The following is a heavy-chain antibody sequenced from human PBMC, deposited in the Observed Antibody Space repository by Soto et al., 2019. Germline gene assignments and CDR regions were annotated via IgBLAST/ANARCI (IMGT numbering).Heavy chain of an antibody. CDR3: ARQDRRWLQFHYFDY. D-gene: IGHD5-12*01. CDR2: IDYSGST. CDR1: GASISSSTYY. V-gene: IGHV4-39*01. J-gene: IGHJ4*02. Sequence: QLQLQESGPGLVKPSETLSLTCTVSGASISSSTYYWGWIRQPPGKGLEWIGSIDYSGSTYYNPSLKSRVTISVDTSKNQFSLKLSSVTAADTAVYYCARQDRRWLQFHYFDYWGQGTLVTVSS.